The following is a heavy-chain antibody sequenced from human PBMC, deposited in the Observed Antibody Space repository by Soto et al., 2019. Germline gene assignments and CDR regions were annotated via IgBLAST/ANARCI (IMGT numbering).Heavy chain of an antibody. CDR3: ARVLTYYDILTGYQDYYYYGMDV. Sequence: GGSLRLSCAASGFTFSSYSINWVRQAPGKGLEWVSCISSSSSYKYYADSVKGRFTISRDNAKNSLYLQMNSLRVEDTAVYYCARVLTYYDILTGYQDYYYYGMDVWGQGTTVTVSS. V-gene: IGHV3-21*01. D-gene: IGHD3-9*01. CDR1: GFTFSSYS. J-gene: IGHJ6*02. CDR2: ISSSSSYK.